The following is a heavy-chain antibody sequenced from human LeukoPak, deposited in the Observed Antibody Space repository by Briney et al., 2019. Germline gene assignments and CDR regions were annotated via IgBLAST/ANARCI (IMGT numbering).Heavy chain of an antibody. D-gene: IGHD2-8*01. J-gene: IGHJ4*02. V-gene: IGHV3-23*01. CDR2: INDSGDYT. Sequence: GGPLRLSCEASGFTFNNYAMSGSRKALGKGLKWASGINDSGDYTYYADSVKGRFTVSRDSSRNTVYLQMNSLRAEDTAVYYCASSLDLAVYGIDYWGQGTLVTVSS. CDR3: ASSLDLAVYGIDY. CDR1: GFTFNNYA.